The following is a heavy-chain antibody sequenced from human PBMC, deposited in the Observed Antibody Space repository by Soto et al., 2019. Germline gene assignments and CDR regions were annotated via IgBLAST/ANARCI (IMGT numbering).Heavy chain of an antibody. Sequence: EVQLVESGGGLVQPGRSLRLSCTASGFTFDDYALHWVRQAPGKGLEWVSGITWNSDRVDYADSVKGRFTISRDNARNSLSLQMNRLRAEGTALYFCGKGLSIAAIDYWGQGPLVTVSS. CDR1: GFTFDDYA. V-gene: IGHV3-9*01. D-gene: IGHD6-13*01. CDR2: ITWNSDRV. CDR3: GKGLSIAAIDY. J-gene: IGHJ4*02.